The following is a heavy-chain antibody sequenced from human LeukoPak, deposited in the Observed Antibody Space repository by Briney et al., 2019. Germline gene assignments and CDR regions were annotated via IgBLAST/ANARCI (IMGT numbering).Heavy chain of an antibody. V-gene: IGHV3-74*01. J-gene: IGHJ5*02. CDR3: ARKRYCSGASCYGGEGWFDP. CDR2: FNSDGSGT. D-gene: IGHD2-15*01. Sequence: GGPLRLSCAASGFTFSSYWMHWVRQAPGKGLVWVSRFNSDGSGTSYAGSVKVRFTDSRDNAKNTLYQQMNSLRSEDTAVYYCARKRYCSGASCYGGEGWFDPWGQGTLVTVSS. CDR1: GFTFSSYW.